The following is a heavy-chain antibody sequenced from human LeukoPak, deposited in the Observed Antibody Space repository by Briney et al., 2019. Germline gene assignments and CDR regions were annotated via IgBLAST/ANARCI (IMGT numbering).Heavy chain of an antibody. CDR3: AKPYYYDSSGCYSQLGPLDY. D-gene: IGHD3-22*01. J-gene: IGHJ4*02. CDR2: IWYDGSNK. CDR1: GFTLSSYG. V-gene: IGHV3-33*06. Sequence: GGSLRLSCAASGFTLSSYGMHWVRQAPGKGLEWVADIWYDGSNKYYADSVKSRFTISRDNSKNTLYLQMNSVRAEDTAVYYCAKPYYYDSSGCYSQLGPLDYWGQGTLVTVYS.